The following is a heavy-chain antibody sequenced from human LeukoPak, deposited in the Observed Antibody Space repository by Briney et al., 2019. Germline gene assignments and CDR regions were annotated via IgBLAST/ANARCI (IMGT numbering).Heavy chain of an antibody. Sequence: PGGSLRLSCVASGCTLRRYWMTWVRQSPEKGLEWVANINQDGGEKQYADSVKGRFTISRDNAENSLYLQMNSLRPEDTAIYYCARDPYKSGGYGAFDIWGQGAVVAVSS. CDR1: GCTLRRYW. J-gene: IGHJ3*02. CDR2: INQDGGEK. CDR3: ARDPYKSGGYGAFDI. D-gene: IGHD3-22*01. V-gene: IGHV3-7*01.